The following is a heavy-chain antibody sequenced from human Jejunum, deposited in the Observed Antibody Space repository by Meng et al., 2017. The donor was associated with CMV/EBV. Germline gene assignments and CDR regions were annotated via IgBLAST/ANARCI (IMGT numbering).Heavy chain of an antibody. Sequence: QVQPQVSGPGLVNPSETLSLPCTVSDGSISRYYWSWIRQSAGKGLEWIGRIHTSGTTNYNPSLKSRVTLSLDTSKDQFSLKLTSVTAADTAVYYCAREKSSCTSSTCYGVDSWGQGTLVTVSS. CDR2: IHTSGTT. CDR3: AREKSSCTSSTCYGVDS. D-gene: IGHD2-2*01. CDR1: DGSISRYY. V-gene: IGHV4-4*07. J-gene: IGHJ4*02.